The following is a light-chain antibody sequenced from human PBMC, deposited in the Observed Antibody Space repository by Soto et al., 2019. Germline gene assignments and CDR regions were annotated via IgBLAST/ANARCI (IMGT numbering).Light chain of an antibody. V-gene: IGLV2-8*01. Sequence: QSALTQPPSASGSPGQSVTISCTGTSSDVGGYNYVSWYQQHPGKAPKLMIYEVSKRPSGVPDRFSGSKSGNTASLTVSGLQAEDEADYYCSSYAGSNYWVFGGGTKVPS. J-gene: IGLJ3*02. CDR3: SSYAGSNYWV. CDR1: SSDVGGYNY. CDR2: EVS.